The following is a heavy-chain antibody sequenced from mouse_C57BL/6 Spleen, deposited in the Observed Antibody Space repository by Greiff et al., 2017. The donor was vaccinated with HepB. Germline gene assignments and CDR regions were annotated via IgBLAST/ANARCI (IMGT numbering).Heavy chain of an antibody. Sequence: QVHVKQPGAELVKPGASVKLSCKASGYTFTSYWMQWVKQRPGQGLEWIGEIDPSDSYTNYNQKFKGKATWTVDTSSSTAYMQLISRTSEDAAVYYCARRGPFAYWGQGTLVTVSA. J-gene: IGHJ3*01. V-gene: IGHV1-50*01. CDR2: IDPSDSYT. CDR1: GYTFTSYW. CDR3: ARRGPFAY.